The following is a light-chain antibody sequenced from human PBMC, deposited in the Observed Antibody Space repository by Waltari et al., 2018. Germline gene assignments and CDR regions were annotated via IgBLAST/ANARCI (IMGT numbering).Light chain of an antibody. CDR1: SGSIGSGN. J-gene: IGLJ3*02. V-gene: IGLV6-57*03. Sequence: NFMLTQPHSVSESPGKTITISCTRSSGSIGSGNVQGYQQRPGSAPTTMIYEDKKRPSGVPDRFSGSIDSSSNSASLTISGLKTEDEADYYCQSFDSTNPWVFGGGTKLTVL. CDR3: QSFDSTNPWV. CDR2: EDK.